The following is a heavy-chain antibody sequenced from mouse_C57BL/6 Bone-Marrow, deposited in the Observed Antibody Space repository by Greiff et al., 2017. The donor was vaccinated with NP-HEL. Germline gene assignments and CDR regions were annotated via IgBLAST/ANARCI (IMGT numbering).Heavy chain of an antibody. V-gene: IGHV1-81*01. CDR2: IYPRSGNT. D-gene: IGHD1-1*01. Sequence: QVQLQQSGAELARPGASVKLSCKASGYTFTSYGISWVKQRTGQGLEWIGEIYPRSGNTYYNEKFKGKATLTADKSSSTAYMELRSLTSEDSAVYFCSRPDYYGWSYDLTSFAYWGQGTLVTVSA. J-gene: IGHJ3*01. CDR1: GYTFTSYG. CDR3: SRPDYYGWSYDLTSFAY.